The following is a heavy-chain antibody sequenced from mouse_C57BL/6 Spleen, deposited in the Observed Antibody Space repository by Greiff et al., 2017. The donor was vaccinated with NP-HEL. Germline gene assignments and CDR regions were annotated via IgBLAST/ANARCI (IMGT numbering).Heavy chain of an antibody. CDR1: GFSFNTYA. Sequence: EVQLVESGGGLVQPKGSLKLSCAASGFSFNTYAMNWVRQAPGKGLEWVARIRSKSNNYATYYADSVKDRFTISRDDSESMLYLQMNNLKTEDTAMYYCVRHGDYGSGYFDYWGQGTTLTVSS. CDR2: IRSKSNNYAT. V-gene: IGHV10-1*01. CDR3: VRHGDYGSGYFDY. J-gene: IGHJ2*01. D-gene: IGHD1-1*01.